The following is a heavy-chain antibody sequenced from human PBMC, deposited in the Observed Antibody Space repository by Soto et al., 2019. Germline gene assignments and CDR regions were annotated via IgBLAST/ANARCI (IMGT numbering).Heavy chain of an antibody. CDR2: IRPASGDK. V-gene: IGHV1-18*01. Sequence: QVQLVQSGGEVKRPGASMKVSCKTSGYNFIKFGITWVRQAPGQGLEWLGWIRPASGDKNYAQKVQGRVTMTADTPTTTVYMELRSLRSDDTAMYYCASEEIGYQNGAAVYNGMGVWGQGTTVTVTS. D-gene: IGHD2-8*01. J-gene: IGHJ6*02. CDR1: GYNFIKFG. CDR3: ASEEIGYQNGAAVYNGMGV.